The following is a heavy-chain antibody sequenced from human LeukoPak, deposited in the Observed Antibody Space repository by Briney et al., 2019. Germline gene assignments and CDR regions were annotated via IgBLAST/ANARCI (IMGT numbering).Heavy chain of an antibody. Sequence: PSQTLSLTCTVSGGSISSGSYYWSWIRQPAGKGLEWIGRIYTSGSTNYNPSLKSRVTISVDTSKNQFSLKLSSVTAADTAVYYCARRLRTTVTIDYWGQGTLVTVSS. D-gene: IGHD4-17*01. CDR1: GGSISSGSYY. CDR3: ARRLRTTVTIDY. V-gene: IGHV4-61*02. CDR2: IYTSGST. J-gene: IGHJ4*02.